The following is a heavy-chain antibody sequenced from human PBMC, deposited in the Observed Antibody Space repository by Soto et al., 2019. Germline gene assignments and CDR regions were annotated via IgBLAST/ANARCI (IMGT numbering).Heavy chain of an antibody. V-gene: IGHV4-59*01. D-gene: IGHD4-4*01. CDR2: IYYSGST. CDR3: ARVNYSPYYYYGMDV. CDR1: GGSISSYY. J-gene: IGHJ6*02. Sequence: SLTCTVSGGSISSYYWSWIRQPPGKGLEWIGYIYYSGSTNYNPSLKSRVTISVDTSKNQFSLKLSSVTAADTAVYYCARVNYSPYYYYGMDVWGQGTTVTV.